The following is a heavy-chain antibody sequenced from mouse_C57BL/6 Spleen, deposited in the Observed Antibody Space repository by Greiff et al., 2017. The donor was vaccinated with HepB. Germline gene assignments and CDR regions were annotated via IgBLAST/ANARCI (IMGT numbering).Heavy chain of an antibody. Sequence: QVQLQQPGAELVKPGASVKMSCKASGYTFTSYWITWVKQRPGQGLEWIGDIYPGSGSTNYNEKFKSKATLTVDTSSSTAYMQLSSLTSEDSAVYYCARRGLITTDFDYWGQGTTLTVSS. D-gene: IGHD1-1*01. CDR2: IYPGSGST. V-gene: IGHV1-55*01. CDR3: ARRGLITTDFDY. J-gene: IGHJ2*01. CDR1: GYTFTSYW.